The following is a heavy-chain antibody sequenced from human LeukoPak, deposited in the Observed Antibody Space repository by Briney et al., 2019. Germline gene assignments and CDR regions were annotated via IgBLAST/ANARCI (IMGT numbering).Heavy chain of an antibody. Sequence: GGSLRLSCAASGFTLSSYWMGWVRQAPGKGLEWVSYISSSGSTIYYADSVKGRFTISRDNAKNSLYLQMNSLRAEDTAVYYCARDVDYFDYWGQGTLVTVSS. CDR2: ISSSGSTI. V-gene: IGHV3-48*03. CDR3: ARDVDYFDY. J-gene: IGHJ4*02. CDR1: GFTLSSYW.